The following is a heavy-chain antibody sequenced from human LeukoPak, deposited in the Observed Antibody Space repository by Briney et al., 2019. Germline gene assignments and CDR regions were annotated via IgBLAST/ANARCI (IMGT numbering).Heavy chain of an antibody. Sequence: GGSLRLSCAASGFTFSSYSMNGVRQAPGKGLEWVSSISSSSSYIYYADSVKGRFTISRDNAKNSLYLQMNSLRAEDTAVYYRARDGSRSSMGNNWFDPWGQGTLVTVSS. CDR1: GFTFSSYS. CDR3: ARDGSRSSMGNNWFDP. CDR2: ISSSSSYI. J-gene: IGHJ5*02. V-gene: IGHV3-21*01. D-gene: IGHD6-13*01.